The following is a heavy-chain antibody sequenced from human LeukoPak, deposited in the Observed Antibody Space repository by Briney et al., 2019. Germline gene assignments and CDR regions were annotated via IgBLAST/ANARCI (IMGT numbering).Heavy chain of an antibody. CDR1: GFTFSSYW. CDR3: TRGYAGIDY. D-gene: IGHD5-12*01. V-gene: IGHV3-74*01. Sequence: GGSLRLSCAASGFTFSSYWMHWVRQAPGKGLVWVSRIDADGSSTIYADSVKGRFTISRDNAKNTLYLQINSLRAEDTAVYYCTRGYAGIDYWGQGTLITVSS. CDR2: IDADGSST. J-gene: IGHJ4*02.